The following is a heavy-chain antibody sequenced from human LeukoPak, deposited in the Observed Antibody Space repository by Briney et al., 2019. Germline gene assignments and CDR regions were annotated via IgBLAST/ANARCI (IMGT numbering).Heavy chain of an antibody. CDR3: ARDYLYCGGDCFVDD. CDR2: ISSSSKYI. Sequence: GGSLRLSRAASGFAFSSYSMNWVRQAPGKGLEWVSSISSSSKYIYDADSVKGRFTVSRDNAKNSLYLQMNSLRAEDTAVYYCARDYLYCGGDCFVDDWGQGTLVTVSS. CDR1: GFAFSSYS. J-gene: IGHJ4*02. D-gene: IGHD2-21*02. V-gene: IGHV3-21*01.